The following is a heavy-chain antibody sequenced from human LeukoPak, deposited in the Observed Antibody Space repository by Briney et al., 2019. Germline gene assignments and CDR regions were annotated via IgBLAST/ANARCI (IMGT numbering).Heavy chain of an antibody. CDR1: GFTFSSYS. V-gene: IGHV3-48*01. CDR3: ARGSTSFDSSGKAPFDY. D-gene: IGHD3-22*01. CDR2: ISGSSSTI. J-gene: IGHJ4*02. Sequence: GGSLRLSCAASGFTFSSYSMNWVRQAPGKGLEWGSYISGSSSTIYCADSVKGRFTISRDNGKNTLYLQMNSLRAEDTAVYYGARGSTSFDSSGKAPFDYGAQEPLVTVPS.